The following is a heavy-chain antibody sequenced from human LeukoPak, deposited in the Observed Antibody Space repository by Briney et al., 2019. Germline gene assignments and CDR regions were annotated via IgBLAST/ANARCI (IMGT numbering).Heavy chain of an antibody. V-gene: IGHV3-48*03. CDR1: GFTFSSYE. J-gene: IGHJ3*02. D-gene: IGHD2-15*01. CDR3: ARATNGVVAASPKNAFDI. CDR2: ISSSGSTI. Sequence: GGSLRLSCAASGFTFSSYEMNWVRQAPGKGLEWVSYISSSGSTIYYAGSVKGRFTISRDNAKNSLYLQMNSLRAEDTAVYYCARATNGVVAASPKNAFDIWGQGTMVTVSS.